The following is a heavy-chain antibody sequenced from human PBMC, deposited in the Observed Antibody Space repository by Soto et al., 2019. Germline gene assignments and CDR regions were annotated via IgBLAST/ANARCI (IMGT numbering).Heavy chain of an antibody. V-gene: IGHV4-38-2*01. J-gene: IGHJ3*01. D-gene: IGHD2-15*01. CDR1: GFFISSGNY. Sequence: SETLSLTCAVSGFFISSGNYWGWIRKPPGKGLEWIGSIFHGGNTYYNPSLKSRVTISVDMSKNQFSLKLNSATAADTAVYYCARARWYDAFDVWGQGTVVTVSS. CDR2: IFHGGNT. CDR3: ARARWYDAFDV.